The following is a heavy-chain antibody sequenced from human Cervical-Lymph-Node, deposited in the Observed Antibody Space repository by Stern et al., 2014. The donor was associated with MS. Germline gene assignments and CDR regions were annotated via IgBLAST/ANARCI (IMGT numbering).Heavy chain of an antibody. CDR2: VYFSGST. V-gene: IGHV4-39*01. CDR3: ARQGYCSGATCYYWYFDL. J-gene: IGHJ2*01. Sequence: QLQLQESGPGLVKPSETLSLTCIVSGGSMSSYHWGWIRQPPGKGLEWIGTVYFSGSTYYNPSLKNRVTISVGNKQLSLKLTSVTAADTAVYYCARQGYCSGATCYYWYFDLWGRGTLVTVSS. CDR1: GGSMSSYH. D-gene: IGHD2-15*01.